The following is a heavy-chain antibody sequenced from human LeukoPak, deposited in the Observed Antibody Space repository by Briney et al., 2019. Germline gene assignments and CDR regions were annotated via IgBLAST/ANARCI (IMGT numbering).Heavy chain of an antibody. CDR3: ARERRAYYDILTGQAFDI. Sequence: SVKASCKASGDTFSSYSIIWVRQAPGQGLEWMGGIITIFGTVNYAQKFQGRVTITADNSTSTAYMELSSLRSDDTAVYYCARERRAYYDILTGQAFDIWGQGTMVTVSS. J-gene: IGHJ3*02. CDR2: IITIFGTV. D-gene: IGHD3-9*01. CDR1: GDTFSSYS. V-gene: IGHV1-69*06.